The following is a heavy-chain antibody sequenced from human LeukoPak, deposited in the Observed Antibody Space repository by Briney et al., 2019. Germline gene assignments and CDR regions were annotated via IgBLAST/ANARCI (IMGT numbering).Heavy chain of an antibody. CDR2: ISSSNHAI. V-gene: IGHV3-48*02. Sequence: GGSLRLSCAASGFIFSSYSMSWVRQAPGKGLEWLSYISSSNHAIYYADSVKGRFTISRDNAKNSLFLQMNSLRDEDTAVYYWARGYYSLGYFDYWGQGALVTVSS. D-gene: IGHD3-22*01. CDR3: ARGYYSLGYFDY. CDR1: GFIFSSYS. J-gene: IGHJ4*02.